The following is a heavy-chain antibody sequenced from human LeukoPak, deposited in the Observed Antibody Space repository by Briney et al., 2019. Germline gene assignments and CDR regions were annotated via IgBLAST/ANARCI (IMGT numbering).Heavy chain of an antibody. J-gene: IGHJ4*02. Sequence: GGSLRLSCAASGFTFSSYSMNWVRQAPGKGLEWVSYISGSSSTIYYADSVKGRFTISRDNAKNSLYLQMNSLRAEDTAVYFCARSPAVAGRYYFDHWGQGTLVTVSS. CDR1: GFTFSSYS. CDR3: ARSPAVAGRYYFDH. CDR2: ISGSSSTI. V-gene: IGHV3-48*01. D-gene: IGHD6-19*01.